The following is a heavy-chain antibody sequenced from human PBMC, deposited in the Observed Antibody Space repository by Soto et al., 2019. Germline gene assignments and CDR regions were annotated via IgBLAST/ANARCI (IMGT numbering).Heavy chain of an antibody. V-gene: IGHV3-23*01. J-gene: IGHJ5*02. CDR2: ISDGGGST. Sequence: EIQLLESGGDLVQPGGSLRLSCAASGFTFSKNAMSWVRQDPGKGLEWVSAISDGGGSTYYEDSVKGWLTISRDNSKNTLYLQMNSVRDEDTAVYYCAKGPYSSGGYWFDPWGQGTLDRLSS. CDR1: GFTFSKNA. CDR3: AKGPYSSGGYWFDP. D-gene: IGHD6-19*01.